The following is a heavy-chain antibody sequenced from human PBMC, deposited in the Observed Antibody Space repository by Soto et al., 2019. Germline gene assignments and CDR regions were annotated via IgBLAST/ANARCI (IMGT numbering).Heavy chain of an antibody. CDR3: ARDHPHSYGVYYFDY. CDR1: GGSISSGGYY. J-gene: IGHJ4*02. V-gene: IGHV4-31*03. Sequence: SETLSLTCTVSGGSISSGGYYWSWIRQHPGKGLEWIGYIYYSGSTYYSPSLKSRVTISVDTSKNQFSLKLISVTAADTAVYYCARDHPHSYGVYYFDYWGQGT. CDR2: IYYSGST. D-gene: IGHD5-18*01.